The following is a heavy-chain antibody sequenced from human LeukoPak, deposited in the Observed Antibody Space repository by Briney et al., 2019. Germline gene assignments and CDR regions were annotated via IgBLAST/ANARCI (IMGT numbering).Heavy chain of an antibody. V-gene: IGHV1-46*01. Sequence: EASVTVSCKASGYSFTSNYIHWVRQAPGQGLEWMGMIYPRDGSTSYARKFQGRVTVTRDTSTSTVHMELSGLRSEDTAVYYCARDQEAFDYWGQGTLVTVSS. CDR3: ARDQEAFDY. CDR1: GYSFTSNY. J-gene: IGHJ4*02. CDR2: IYPRDGST.